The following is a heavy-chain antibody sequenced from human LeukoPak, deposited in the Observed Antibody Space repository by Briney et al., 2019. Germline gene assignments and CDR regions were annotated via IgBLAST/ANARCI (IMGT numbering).Heavy chain of an antibody. Sequence: SGGSLRLSCVASGFSFTTYSMHWVRQAPGKGLEWVSYISIDSTTIYYAASAKGRFTISRDNVKNSLYLQMNSLTAEDTAMYYCARDVGYRSWFDPWGQGTLVTVSS. CDR3: ARDVGYRSWFDP. J-gene: IGHJ5*02. CDR1: GFSFTTYS. CDR2: ISIDSTTI. V-gene: IGHV3-48*01. D-gene: IGHD5-18*01.